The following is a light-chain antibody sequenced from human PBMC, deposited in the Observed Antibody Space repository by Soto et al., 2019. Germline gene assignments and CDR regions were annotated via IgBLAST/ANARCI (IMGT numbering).Light chain of an antibody. CDR1: QSVSGTS. J-gene: IGKJ2*01. V-gene: IGKV3-20*01. CDR2: GAS. CDR3: QHFPYSPPAYT. Sequence: EIVLSQSPATLSLSPGEGATLSCRASQSVSGTSLAWYQQKPGQAPRLLIYGASRRATGIPDRFSVGGSGTDFTLTITRLTPEDFAVDDCQHFPYSPPAYTFGQGTKLEIK.